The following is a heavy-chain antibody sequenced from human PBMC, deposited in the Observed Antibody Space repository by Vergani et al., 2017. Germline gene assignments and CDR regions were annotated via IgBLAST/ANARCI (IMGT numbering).Heavy chain of an antibody. CDR3: VKHSSILSRRGDLHH. Sequence: QVQLVQSGAEVKKPGASVKVSCKASGYTFTSYYMHWVRQAPGQGLEWMGITNPSGGSTSYAQKFQGRVTMTRDTSTSTVYMELSSLRSEDTAVYYCVKHSSILSRRGDLHHWGQGTLVTVSS. V-gene: IGHV1-46*01. D-gene: IGHD2-21*01. CDR1: GYTFTSYY. J-gene: IGHJ1*01. CDR2: TNPSGGST.